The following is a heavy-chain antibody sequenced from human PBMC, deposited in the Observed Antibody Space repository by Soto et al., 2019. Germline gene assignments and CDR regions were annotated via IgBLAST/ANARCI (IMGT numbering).Heavy chain of an antibody. D-gene: IGHD3-22*01. J-gene: IGHJ4*02. V-gene: IGHV3-13*01. CDR1: GFTFSSYD. CDR3: ARVTYYYDSSGYYQGGYFDY. Sequence: GGSLRLSCAASGFTFSSYDMHWVRQATGKGLEWVSAIGTAGDTYYPGSVKGRFTISRENAKNSLYLQMNSLRAEDTAVYYCARVTYYYDSSGYYQGGYFDYWGQGTLVTVSS. CDR2: IGTAGDT.